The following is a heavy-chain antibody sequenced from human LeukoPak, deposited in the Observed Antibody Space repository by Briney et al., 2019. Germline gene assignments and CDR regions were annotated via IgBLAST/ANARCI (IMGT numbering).Heavy chain of an antibody. CDR3: ARDRGSSSSEGFDY. CDR2: IYYSGST. D-gene: IGHD6-6*01. V-gene: IGHV4-31*03. Sequence: PSETLSLTCTVSGGSISSGGYYWSWIRQHPGKGLEWIGYIYYSGSTYYNPSLKSRVTISVDTSKNQFSLKLSSVTASDTAVYYCARDRGSSSSEGFDYWGQGTLVTVSS. CDR1: GGSISSGGYY. J-gene: IGHJ4*02.